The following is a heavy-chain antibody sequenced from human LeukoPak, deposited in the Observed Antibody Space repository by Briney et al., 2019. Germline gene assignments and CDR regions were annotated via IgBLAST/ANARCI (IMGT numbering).Heavy chain of an antibody. V-gene: IGHV3-23*01. J-gene: IGHJ5*02. D-gene: IGHD5-18*01. CDR1: GFTFSTYE. CDR3: AKDRDSYGYRGWFDP. Sequence: PGGSLRLSCAASGFTFSTYEMNWVRQAPGKGLEWVSAMSGSGGSTYYADSVKGRFTISRDNSKNTLYLQMNSLRVEDTAVYYCAKDRDSYGYRGWFDPWGQGTLVTVSS. CDR2: MSGSGGST.